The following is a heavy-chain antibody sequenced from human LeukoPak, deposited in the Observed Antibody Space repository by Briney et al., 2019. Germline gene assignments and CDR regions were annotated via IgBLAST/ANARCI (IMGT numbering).Heavy chain of an antibody. D-gene: IGHD6-19*01. Sequence: SETLSLTCAVYGGSFSGYYWSWIRQPPGKGLEWIGEINNSGSTNYNPSLKSRVTISVDTSKNQFSLKLSSVTAADTAVYYCARSRSNGYSSGWYRGGFDYWGQGTLVTVSS. CDR3: ARSRSNGYSSGWYRGGFDY. CDR1: GGSFSGYY. V-gene: IGHV4-34*01. J-gene: IGHJ4*02. CDR2: INNSGST.